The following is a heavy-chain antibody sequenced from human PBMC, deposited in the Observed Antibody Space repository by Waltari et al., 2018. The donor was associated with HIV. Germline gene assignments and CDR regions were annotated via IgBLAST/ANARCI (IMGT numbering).Heavy chain of an antibody. CDR3: ASLPTMVRGPNQRWFDP. Sequence: QLQLQQWGAGLLNPSETLSLTCPVYGGSFSGSYWSWIRPTPGKGLEWIGEINHSGSTNYNPSLKSRVTISVDTSKNQFSLKLSSVTAADTAVYYCASLPTMVRGPNQRWFDPWGQGTLVTVSS. CDR2: INHSGST. J-gene: IGHJ5*02. CDR1: GGSFSGSY. D-gene: IGHD3-10*01. V-gene: IGHV4-34*01.